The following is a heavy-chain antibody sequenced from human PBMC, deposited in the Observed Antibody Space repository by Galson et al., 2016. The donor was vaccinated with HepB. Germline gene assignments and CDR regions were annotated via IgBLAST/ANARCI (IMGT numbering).Heavy chain of an antibody. V-gene: IGHV3-7*04. CDR2: IKQDGSEK. J-gene: IGHJ5*02. Sequence: SCAASGFTFSNFWMSWVRQAPGKGLQWVANIKQDGSEKHYVESVKGRFTISRDNAKNSLFLHMNSMSAEDTAVYFCAGMNWGAAWQWLERGWFDPWGQGTLVTVSS. CDR3: AGMNWGAAWQWLERGWFDP. D-gene: IGHD6-19*01. CDR1: GFTFSNFW.